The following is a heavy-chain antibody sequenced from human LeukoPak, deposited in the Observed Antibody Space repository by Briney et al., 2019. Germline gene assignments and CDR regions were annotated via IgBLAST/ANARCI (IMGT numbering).Heavy chain of an antibody. CDR3: ARVGATNNWFDP. J-gene: IGHJ5*02. Sequence: WGSLRLSCAASGFTFSSYGMHWVRQAPGKGLEWVAVIWYDGSNKYYADSVKGRFTISRDNSKNTLYLQMNSLRAEDTAVYYCARVGATNNWFDPWGQGTLVTVSS. V-gene: IGHV3-33*01. CDR2: IWYDGSNK. CDR1: GFTFSSYG. D-gene: IGHD1-26*01.